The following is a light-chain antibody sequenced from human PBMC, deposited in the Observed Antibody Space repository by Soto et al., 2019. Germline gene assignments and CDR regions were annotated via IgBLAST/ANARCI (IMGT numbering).Light chain of an antibody. V-gene: IGKV3-20*01. CDR2: GAS. CDR3: QQYGTSPRT. Sequence: EIVLTQSPGTLSLSPGERATLSCRASQSVSSSYLVWYQQKPGQAPRRLIYGASSRATGIPDRFSGSGSGTDFTLTITRLEAEDFAVYYCQQYGTSPRTFGQGTKLEIK. J-gene: IGKJ2*01. CDR1: QSVSSSY.